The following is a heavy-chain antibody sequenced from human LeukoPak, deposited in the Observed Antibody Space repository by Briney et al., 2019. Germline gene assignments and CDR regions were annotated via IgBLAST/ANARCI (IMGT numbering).Heavy chain of an antibody. D-gene: IGHD5-24*01. V-gene: IGHV1-18*01. CDR1: GYTFTSYG. CDR2: ICAYNGNT. J-gene: IGHJ3*02. CDR3: ARDRRWLTITGAFDI. Sequence: ASVKVSCKASGYTFTSYGISWVRQAPGQGLEWMGWICAYNGNTNYAQKLQGRVTMTTDTSTSTAYMELRSLRSDDTAVYYCARDRRWLTITGAFDIWGQGTMVTVSS.